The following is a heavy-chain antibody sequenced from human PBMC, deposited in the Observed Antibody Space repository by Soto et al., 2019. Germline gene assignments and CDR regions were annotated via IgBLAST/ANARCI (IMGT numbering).Heavy chain of an antibody. CDR3: ARGGSGGSCYFPCYYYYGMDV. Sequence: ASVKVSCKASGYTFTGYYMHWVRQAPGQGLEWMGWINPNSGGTNYAQKFQGRVTMTRDTSISTAYMELSRLRSDDTAVYYCARGGSGGSCYFPCYYYYGMDVWGQGTTVTVSS. CDR2: INPNSGGT. D-gene: IGHD2-15*01. J-gene: IGHJ6*02. CDR1: GYTFTGYY. V-gene: IGHV1-2*02.